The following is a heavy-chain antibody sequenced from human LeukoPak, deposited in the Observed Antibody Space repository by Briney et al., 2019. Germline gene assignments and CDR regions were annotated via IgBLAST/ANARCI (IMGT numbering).Heavy chain of an antibody. CDR2: ISAYNGNT. V-gene: IGHV1-18*01. CDR1: GYTFTSYG. D-gene: IGHD2-15*01. J-gene: IGHJ4*02. CDR3: ASTLGYCSGGSCYSTPFDY. Sequence: ASVKVSCKASGYTFTSYGISWVRQASGQGLEWMGWISAYNGNTNYAQKLQGRVTMTTDTSTSTAYMELRSLRSDDTAVYYCASTLGYCSGGSCYSTPFDYWGQGTLVTVSS.